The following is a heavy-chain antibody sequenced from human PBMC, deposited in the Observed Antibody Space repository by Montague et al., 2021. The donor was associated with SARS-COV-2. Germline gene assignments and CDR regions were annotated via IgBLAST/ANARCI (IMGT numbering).Heavy chain of an antibody. CDR1: LHSGGVEH. J-gene: IGHJ5*02. CDR3: AREDRWNWSDP. V-gene: IGHV4-59*02. D-gene: IGHD5-24*01. CDR2: VYHRRTE. Sequence: SETLSLTCAGDLHSGGVEHRRRSEEHTSERQESKGHVYHRRTENKNPSLKSRVTFSVDTSKNQFSLKLISVTAADTAVYFCAREDRWNWSDPWGQGVLVTVSS.